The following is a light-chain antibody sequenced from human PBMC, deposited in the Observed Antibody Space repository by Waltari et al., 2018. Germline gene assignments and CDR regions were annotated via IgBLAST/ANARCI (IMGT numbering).Light chain of an antibody. Sequence: QSALTQPPSASGSPGQSVTISCTGTSSDVGDYVSWYQQHPGKAPKLMISEVTKRPSGVPARFSGSKSGNTASLTVSGLQAEDEADYYCSSYAGSNNLLFGGGTKLTVL. J-gene: IGLJ2*01. CDR1: SSDVGDY. V-gene: IGLV2-8*01. CDR3: SSYAGSNNLL. CDR2: EVT.